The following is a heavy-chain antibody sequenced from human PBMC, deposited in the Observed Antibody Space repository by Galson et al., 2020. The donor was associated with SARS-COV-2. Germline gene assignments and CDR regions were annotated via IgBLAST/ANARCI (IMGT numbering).Heavy chain of an antibody. Sequence: GGSLRLSCALSGFIVSNNHMSWVRQTPGKGLEWVSIIYIGGTTYYADSVKGRFTISRDNSKNTLYLHVNSLRVEDTAVYYCAKVGQPTRYYFDYWGQGSLVTVSS. CDR2: IYIGGTT. CDR1: GFIVSNNH. J-gene: IGHJ4*02. CDR3: AKVGQPTRYYFDY. D-gene: IGHD1-26*01. V-gene: IGHV3-66*01.